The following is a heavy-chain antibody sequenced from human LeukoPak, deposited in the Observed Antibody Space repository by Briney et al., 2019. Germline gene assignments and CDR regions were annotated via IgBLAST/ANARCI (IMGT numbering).Heavy chain of an antibody. J-gene: IGHJ4*02. D-gene: IGHD3-10*01. CDR2: ISPGGGTT. CDR3: AKDRASYYYGSGIIDY. CDR1: GFAFGSEA. V-gene: IGHV3-23*01. Sequence: PGGSLRLSCAVSGFAFGSEAMSWVRQSPARGLEWVASISPGGGTTYYADYVKGRFTISRDNSKNTLYLQMNSLRAEDTAVYYCAKDRASYYYGSGIIDYWGQGTLVTVSS.